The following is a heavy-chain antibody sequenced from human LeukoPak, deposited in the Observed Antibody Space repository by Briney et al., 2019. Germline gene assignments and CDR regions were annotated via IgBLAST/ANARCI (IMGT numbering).Heavy chain of an antibody. J-gene: IGHJ6*03. CDR1: GGSFSGYY. D-gene: IGHD6-13*01. CDR2: INHSGST. V-gene: IGHV4-34*01. CDR3: ARRRNSSSWYRYYYMDV. Sequence: SETLSLTCAVYGGSFSGYYWSWIRQPPGKGLEWIGEINHSGSTNYNPSLKSRVTISVDTSKNQFSLKLSSVTAADTAVYYCARRRNSSSWYRYYYMDVWGKGTTVTISS.